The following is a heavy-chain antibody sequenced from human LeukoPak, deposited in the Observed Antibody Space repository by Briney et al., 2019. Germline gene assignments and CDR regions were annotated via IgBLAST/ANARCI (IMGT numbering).Heavy chain of an antibody. CDR1: GGSISGFY. J-gene: IGHJ4*02. Sequence: PSETLSLTCTVSGGSISGFYWSWIRQPPGKGLEWIAYIHGSGSTNYNPSLKSRATISVDTSKNQFSLKLTSVTAADTAVYYCARVGSEAVAGTGQYYFDYWGQGTLVTVSS. D-gene: IGHD6-19*01. V-gene: IGHV4-59*01. CDR2: IHGSGST. CDR3: ARVGSEAVAGTGQYYFDY.